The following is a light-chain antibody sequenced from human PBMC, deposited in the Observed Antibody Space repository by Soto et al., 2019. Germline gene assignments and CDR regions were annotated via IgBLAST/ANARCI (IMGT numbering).Light chain of an antibody. CDR3: SSYTTGSLYV. J-gene: IGLJ1*01. CDR1: SSDVGAYNY. Sequence: QSALTQPASVSGSPGQSIAISCTGTSSDVGAYNYVSWYQQHPGKAPKVMIYDVNNRPSVVSDRFYGSKSGNTASLTISGLKADDEADYYCSSYTTGSLYVFGSGTKLTVL. V-gene: IGLV2-14*01. CDR2: DVN.